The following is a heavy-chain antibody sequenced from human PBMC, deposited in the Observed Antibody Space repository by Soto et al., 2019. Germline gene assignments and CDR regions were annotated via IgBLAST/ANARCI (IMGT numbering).Heavy chain of an antibody. Sequence: PSETLSLTCAVSGGSISSSNWWSWVRQPPGKGLEWIGEIYHSGSTNYNPSLKSRVTIPVDKSKNQFSLKLSSVTAADTAVYYCARAMATIVSPFDYWGQGTLVTVSS. CDR1: GGSISSSNW. CDR3: ARAMATIVSPFDY. V-gene: IGHV4-4*02. J-gene: IGHJ4*02. D-gene: IGHD5-12*01. CDR2: IYHSGST.